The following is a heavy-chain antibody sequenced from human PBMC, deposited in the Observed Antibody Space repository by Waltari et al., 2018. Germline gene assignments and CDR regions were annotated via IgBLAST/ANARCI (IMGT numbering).Heavy chain of an antibody. CDR1: GGSISGYY. V-gene: IGHV4-4*07. CDR2: VHSSGTT. Sequence: QVQLQESGPGLVKPSETLSLTCTVSGGSISGYYWSWIRQPAGKGLEWIGRVHSSGTTNDISSLNSRVTMSIDTSKNQFSLKLSSVTAADTALYYCAKDIPSYNWFDPWGQGILVTVSS. CDR3: AKDIPSYNWFDP. J-gene: IGHJ5*02.